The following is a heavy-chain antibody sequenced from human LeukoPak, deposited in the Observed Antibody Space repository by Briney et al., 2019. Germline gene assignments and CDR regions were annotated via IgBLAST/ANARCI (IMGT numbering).Heavy chain of an antibody. CDR1: GGSISSYY. D-gene: IGHD6-13*01. CDR3: ASSSSRQHLACQY. J-gene: IGHJ1*01. CDR2: IYNIVST. Sequence: SETLSLTCSVSGGSISSYYWSWIRQSPGKGLEWIGYIYNIVSTNYNPSLKSRVIISVDPSKNQFSLKLRSVTAADTAVYYCASSSSRQHLACQYWGQGTLVTVSS. V-gene: IGHV4-59*01.